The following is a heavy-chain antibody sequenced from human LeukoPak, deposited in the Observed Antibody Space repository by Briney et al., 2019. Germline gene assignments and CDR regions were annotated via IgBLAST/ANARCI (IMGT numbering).Heavy chain of an antibody. V-gene: IGHV3-48*03. CDR2: ISSSGSTI. D-gene: IGHD4-17*01. CDR3: ARVTFDYDEDF. CDR1: GFTFSSYE. Sequence: GGSLRLSCAASGFTFSSYEMNWVRQAPGKGLEWVSYISSSGSTIYYADSVKGRFTISRDNAKNSLYLQMNSLRAEDTAVYYCARVTFDYDEDFWGQGTLVTVSS. J-gene: IGHJ4*02.